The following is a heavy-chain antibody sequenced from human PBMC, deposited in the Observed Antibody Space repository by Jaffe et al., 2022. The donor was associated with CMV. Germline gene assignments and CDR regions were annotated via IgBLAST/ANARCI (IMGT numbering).Heavy chain of an antibody. CDR3: AREKWPAVAGTNWFDP. J-gene: IGHJ5*02. Sequence: QVQLQESGPGLVKPSETLSLTCTVSGGSISSYYWSWIRQPAGKGLEWIGRIYTSGSTNYNPSLKSRVTMSVDTSKNQFSLKLSSVTAADTAVYYCAREKWPAVAGTNWFDPWGQGTLVTVSS. V-gene: IGHV4-4*07. D-gene: IGHD6-19*01. CDR2: IYTSGST. CDR1: GGSISSYY.